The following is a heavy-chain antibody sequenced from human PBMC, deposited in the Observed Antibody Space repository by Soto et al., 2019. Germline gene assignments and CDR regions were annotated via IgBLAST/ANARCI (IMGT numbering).Heavy chain of an antibody. D-gene: IGHD6-13*01. V-gene: IGHV4-4*02. CDR3: ARGRKSAAAGIRFDY. CDR2: IYHSGST. J-gene: IGHJ4*02. Sequence: PSETLSLTCAVSSGSISSSNWWSWVRQPPGKGLEWIGEIYHSGSTNYNPSLKSRVTISVDKSKNQFSLKLSSVTAADTAVYYCARGRKSAAAGIRFDYWGQGTLVTVSS. CDR1: SGSISSSNW.